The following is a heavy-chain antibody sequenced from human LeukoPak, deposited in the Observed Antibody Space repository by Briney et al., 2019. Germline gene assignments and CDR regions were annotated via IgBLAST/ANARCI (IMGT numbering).Heavy chain of an antibody. CDR3: ARDLGFCSSTSCYSWFDP. CDR1: GGSISSYY. Sequence: SETLSLTCTVSGGSISSYYWSWIRQPPGKGLEWIGYIYYSGNTNYNPSLKSRVTISVDTSKNQFSLKLSSVTAADTAVYYCARDLGFCSSTSCYSWFDPWGQGTLVTVS. CDR2: IYYSGNT. J-gene: IGHJ5*02. D-gene: IGHD2-2*02. V-gene: IGHV4-59*01.